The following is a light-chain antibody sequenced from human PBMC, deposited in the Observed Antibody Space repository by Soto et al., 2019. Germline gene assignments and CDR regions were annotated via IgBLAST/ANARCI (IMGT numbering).Light chain of an antibody. CDR2: KAS. CDR1: QSISSW. J-gene: IGKJ1*01. CDR3: QQYNSYSPWT. Sequence: DIQMTQSPSTLSASVGDRVTITCRASQSISSWLAWYQQKPGKAPKLLIYKASSLESGVPSRFSGSGSGTEFTLPISSLQPDDFVTYYCQQYNSYSPWTFGQGTKVEIK. V-gene: IGKV1-5*03.